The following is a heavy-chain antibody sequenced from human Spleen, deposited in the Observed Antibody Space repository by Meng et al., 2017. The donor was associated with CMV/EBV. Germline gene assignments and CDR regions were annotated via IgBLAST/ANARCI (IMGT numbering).Heavy chain of an antibody. V-gene: IGHV3-23*01. CDR2: ISGSGGST. CDR3: AKIREQLVYYYGMDV. D-gene: IGHD6-6*01. CDR1: GFTFSSYA. Sequence: GESLKISCAASGFTFSSYAMSWVRQAPGKGLEWVSAISGSGGSTYYADSVKGRFTISRDNSKNTLYLQMNSLRAEDTAVYYCAKIREQLVYYYGMDVWGQGTTVTVSS. J-gene: IGHJ6*02.